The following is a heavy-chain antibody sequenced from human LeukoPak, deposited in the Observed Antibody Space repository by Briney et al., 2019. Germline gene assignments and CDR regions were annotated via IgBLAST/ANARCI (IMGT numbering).Heavy chain of an antibody. V-gene: IGHV3-7*01. CDR2: INQDGSER. Sequence: GGSLRLSCAASGFTFSSYWMTWVRQAPGKGLEWVANINQDGSERYYVDSVKGRFTISRDNAKNSLSLQMNSLRAEDTALYYCARGNAMGVWGQGTTVTASS. J-gene: IGHJ6*02. CDR3: ARGNAMGV. CDR1: GFTFSSYW.